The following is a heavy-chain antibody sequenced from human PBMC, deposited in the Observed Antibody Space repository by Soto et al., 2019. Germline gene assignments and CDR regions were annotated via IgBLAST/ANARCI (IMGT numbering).Heavy chain of an antibody. Sequence: GESLKISCQGSGYSFTSYWIGWVRQMPGKGLEWMGIIYPGDSDTRYSPSFQGQVTISADKSISTAYLQWSSLKASDTAMYYCARKYQWELPTSFAFDIWGQGTMVTVSS. J-gene: IGHJ3*02. V-gene: IGHV5-51*01. CDR3: ARKYQWELPTSFAFDI. CDR2: IYPGDSDT. D-gene: IGHD1-26*01. CDR1: GYSFTSYW.